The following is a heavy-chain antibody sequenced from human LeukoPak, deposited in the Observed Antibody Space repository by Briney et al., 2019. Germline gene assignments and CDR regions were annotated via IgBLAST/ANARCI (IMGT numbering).Heavy chain of an antibody. CDR3: AREAYYYYYMDV. CDR2: ISSSSSYI. V-gene: IGHV3-21*01. J-gene: IGHJ6*03. Sequence: GGTLRLSCVASGFTFSTYGMNWVRQAPGKGLEWVSSISSSSSYIYYADSVKGRFTISRDNAKNSLYLQMNSLRAEDTAVYYCAREAYYYYYMDVWGKGTTVTVSS. CDR1: GFTFSTYG.